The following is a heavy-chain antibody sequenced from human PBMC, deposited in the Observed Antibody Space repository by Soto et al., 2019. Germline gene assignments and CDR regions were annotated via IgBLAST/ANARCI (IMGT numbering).Heavy chain of an antibody. Sequence: PGGSLRLSCAASGFNFSNHWMPWVRQRPAEGLVWVSRITSDGKSKAYAESVKGRFAISRDNAKNTLYLQMNGLTAEDTAVYYCARESGDWPLNWFDPWGQGTLVTVSS. CDR2: ITSDGKSK. J-gene: IGHJ5*02. D-gene: IGHD2-21*02. V-gene: IGHV3-74*01. CDR1: GFNFSNHW. CDR3: ARESGDWPLNWFDP.